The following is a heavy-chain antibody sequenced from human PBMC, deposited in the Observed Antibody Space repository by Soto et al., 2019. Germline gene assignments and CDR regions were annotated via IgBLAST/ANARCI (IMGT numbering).Heavy chain of an antibody. D-gene: IGHD6-6*01. J-gene: IGHJ5*01. CDR2: IKEDGSEK. CDR1: GFTFSSSW. V-gene: IGHV3-7*01. Sequence: GGSLRLSCAASGFTFSSSWMSWVRQAPGKGLEWVANIKEDGSEKYYVDSVKGRFTISRDNAKNSMYLQMNSLRAEDTAVYYCAKWSRASSSDSWGQGTLVTVS. CDR3: AKWSRASSSDS.